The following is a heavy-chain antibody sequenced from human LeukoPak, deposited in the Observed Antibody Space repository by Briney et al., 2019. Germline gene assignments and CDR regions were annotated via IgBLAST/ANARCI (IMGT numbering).Heavy chain of an antibody. Sequence: GGALRLSCAASEFVLRPYTIHWVRQAPGKGLEWVSSIDPSSTSIHYADSVKGRFSISRDNSKNTLYLQMNSLRAEDTAVYYCAKDIEEWLVKGGGCFDYWGQGTLVTVSS. CDR3: AKDIEEWLVKGGGCFDY. V-gene: IGHV3-48*01. J-gene: IGHJ4*02. CDR2: IDPSSTSI. CDR1: EFVLRPYT. D-gene: IGHD6-19*01.